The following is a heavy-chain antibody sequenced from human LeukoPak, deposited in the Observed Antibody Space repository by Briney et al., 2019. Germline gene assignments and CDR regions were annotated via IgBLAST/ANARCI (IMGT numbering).Heavy chain of an antibody. J-gene: IGHJ3*02. Sequence: EASVKVSCKASGYTFTGYYMHWVRQAPGQGLEWMGWINPNSGGTNYAQKFQGRVTMTRDTSISTAYMELSKLRSDDTAVYYCAGVRRGPAYSSGLQGAFDIWGQGTMVTVSS. CDR3: AGVRRGPAYSSGLQGAFDI. CDR1: GYTFTGYY. D-gene: IGHD6-19*01. V-gene: IGHV1-2*02. CDR2: INPNSGGT.